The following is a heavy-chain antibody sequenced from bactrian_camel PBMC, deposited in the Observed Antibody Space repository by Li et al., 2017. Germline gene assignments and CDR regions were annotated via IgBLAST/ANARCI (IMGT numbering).Heavy chain of an antibody. CDR2: ITSDGTT. CDR1: VFTFDDAD. D-gene: IGHD1*01. Sequence: QLVESGGGSVQAGGSLRLSCTDSVFTFDDADMGWYRQAPGNECELVSTITSDGTTYYTDSVKGRFTISRDNAKHTLSLQMISLKPEDSAMYYCGSDEEMLDCDNPRHFMLQAGDYWGQGTQVTVS. V-gene: IGHV3S55*01. J-gene: IGHJ4*01. CDR3: GSDEEMLDCDNPRHFMLQAGDY.